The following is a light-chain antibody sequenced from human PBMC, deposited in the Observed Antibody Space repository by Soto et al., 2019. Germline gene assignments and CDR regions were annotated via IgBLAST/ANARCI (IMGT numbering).Light chain of an antibody. Sequence: IVLSQSPCTVSLSPGEASAVGCRARQSVSSSYLAWYQQKPGQPPRLLIFGESTRATGVPARFSGSGSGTEFTLTISSLQSEDFAVYYCQQYNNWPPWTFGQGTKVDIK. J-gene: IGKJ1*01. CDR3: QQYNNWPPWT. V-gene: IGKV3-15*01. CDR2: GES. CDR1: QSVSSSY.